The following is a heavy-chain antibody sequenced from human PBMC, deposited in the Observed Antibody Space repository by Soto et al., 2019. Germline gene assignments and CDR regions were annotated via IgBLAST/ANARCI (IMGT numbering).Heavy chain of an antibody. Sequence: GGSLRLSCSASGFTFSSYDMHWVRQGTGKGLEWVSAIGTTGDTYYAGSVKGRFTISRENAKNSLYLQMNSLRAGDTAIYFCARAIGPTLFDNWGQGTLVTVSS. V-gene: IGHV3-13*04. CDR3: ARAIGPTLFDN. J-gene: IGHJ4*02. CDR1: GFTFSSYD. D-gene: IGHD3-22*01. CDR2: IGTTGDT.